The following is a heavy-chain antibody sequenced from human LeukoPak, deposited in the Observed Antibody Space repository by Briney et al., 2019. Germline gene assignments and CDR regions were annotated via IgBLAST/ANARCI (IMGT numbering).Heavy chain of an antibody. J-gene: IGHJ6*02. CDR2: ISSSSSYI. D-gene: IGHD3-3*01. CDR1: GFTFSSYS. V-gene: IGHV3-21*01. CDR3: ARDLGYYDFWSGPSGMDV. Sequence: GGSLRLSCAASGFTFSSYSMNWVRQAPGKGLEWVSSISSSSSYIYYADSVKGRFTISRDNAKNSLYLQMNSLRAEDTAVYYCARDLGYYDFWSGPSGMDVWGQGTTVTVSS.